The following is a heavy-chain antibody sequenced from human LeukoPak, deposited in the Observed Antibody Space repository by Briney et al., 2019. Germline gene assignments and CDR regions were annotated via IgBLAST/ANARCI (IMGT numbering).Heavy chain of an antibody. V-gene: IGHV4-34*01. CDR2: INHSGST. CDR1: GGSFSGYY. CDR3: ARIPYDYVWGSYRYNGFDY. J-gene: IGHJ4*02. Sequence: PSETLSLTCAVYGGSFSGYYWSWIRQPPGKGLEWIGEINHSGSTNYNPSLKSRVTISVDTSKNQFSLKLSSVTAADTAVYYYARIPYDYVWGSYRYNGFDYWGQGTLVTVSS. D-gene: IGHD3-16*02.